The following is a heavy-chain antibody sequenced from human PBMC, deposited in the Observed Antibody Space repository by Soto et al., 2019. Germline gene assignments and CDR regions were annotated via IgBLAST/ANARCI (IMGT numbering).Heavy chain of an antibody. CDR3: ARGLDYSNYFWDY. V-gene: IGHV1-8*01. D-gene: IGHD4-4*01. CDR2: MNPNSGNT. CDR1: GYTFTSYD. J-gene: IGHJ4*02. Sequence: QVQLVQSGAEVKKPGASVKVSCKASGYTFTSYDINWVRQATGQGLERMGWMNPNSGNTGYGQKFQGRVTMTRNTSISTAYMELISLRSEDTAVYYCARGLDYSNYFWDYWGQGTLVTVSS.